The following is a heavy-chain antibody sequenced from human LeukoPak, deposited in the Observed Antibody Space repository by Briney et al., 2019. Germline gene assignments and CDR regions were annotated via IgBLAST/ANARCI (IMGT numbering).Heavy chain of an antibody. CDR2: IYHSGST. V-gene: IGHV4-30-2*01. CDR1: GGSISSGGYS. J-gene: IGHJ5*02. CDR3: ARVVVVAATEWFDT. D-gene: IGHD2-15*01. Sequence: SQTLSLTCAVSGGSISSGGYSWSWIRQPPGKGLEWIEYIYHSGSTYYNSSLKSRVTISVDRSKNQFSLKLSSVTAADTAVYYCARVVVVAATEWFDTWGQGTMVTVS.